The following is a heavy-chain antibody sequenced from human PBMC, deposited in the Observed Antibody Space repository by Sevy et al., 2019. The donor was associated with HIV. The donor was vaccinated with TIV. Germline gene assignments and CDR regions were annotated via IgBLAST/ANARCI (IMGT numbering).Heavy chain of an antibody. CDR1: GFTFRNYV. CDR3: AKRVAGALAALDI. D-gene: IGHD3-10*01. CDR2: ISDGGGST. V-gene: IGHV3-23*01. J-gene: IGHJ3*02. Sequence: GGSLRLSCAASGFTFRNYVMNWVRQPPGKGLEWVSVISDGGGSTYDADSVKGRFTISRDDSKSTQYLQMNSLRVEDTAVYFCAKRVAGALAALDIWGQGTMVTVSS.